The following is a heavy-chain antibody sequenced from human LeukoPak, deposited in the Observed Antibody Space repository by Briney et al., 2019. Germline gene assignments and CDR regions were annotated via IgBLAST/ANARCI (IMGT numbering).Heavy chain of an antibody. V-gene: IGHV3-23*01. CDR2: ISGSGGST. CDR3: AKGKGSSSSSIDW. Sequence: GGSLRLSCAASGFTFNTYAMSWVRQAPGKGREWVSAISGSGGSTYYADSVKGRFTISRDNSKTTLYLQIHSLRAEDTAAYYCAKGKGSSSSSIDWWGQGTLVTVSS. CDR1: GFTFNTYA. D-gene: IGHD2-15*01. J-gene: IGHJ4*02.